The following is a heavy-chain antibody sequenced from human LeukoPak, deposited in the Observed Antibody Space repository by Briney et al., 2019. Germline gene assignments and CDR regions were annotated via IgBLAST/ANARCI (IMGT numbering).Heavy chain of an antibody. CDR2: ISGSGGST. CDR3: AKRIQLWPPASWGMDV. V-gene: IGHV3-23*01. J-gene: IGHJ6*02. Sequence: GGSLRLSCAASGFTFSSYAMSWVRQAPGKGLEWVSAISGSGGSTYYADSVKGRFTISRDNSKNTLYLQMNSLRAEDTAVYYCAKRIQLWPPASWGMDVWGQGTTVTVSS. CDR1: GFTFSSYA. D-gene: IGHD5-18*01.